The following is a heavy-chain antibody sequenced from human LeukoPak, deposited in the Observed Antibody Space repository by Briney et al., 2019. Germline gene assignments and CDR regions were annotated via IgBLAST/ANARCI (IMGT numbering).Heavy chain of an antibody. V-gene: IGHV3-48*01. Sequence: GGSLRLSCAASGFTFSTYSLNWVRQAPGKGLEWVSYVSGGSNTIYYADSVKGRFTISRDNAKNSLYLQMNSLRAEDTAVYYCARDHLGMGYYYYYMDVWGKGTTVTVSS. D-gene: IGHD7-27*01. CDR1: GFTFSTYS. J-gene: IGHJ6*03. CDR3: ARDHLGMGYYYYYMDV. CDR2: VSGGSNTI.